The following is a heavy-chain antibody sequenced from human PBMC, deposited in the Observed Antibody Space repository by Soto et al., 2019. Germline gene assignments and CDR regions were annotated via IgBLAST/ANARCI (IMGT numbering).Heavy chain of an antibody. J-gene: IGHJ3*02. Sequence: ASVKVSCKASGGTFSSYAISWVRRAPGQGLEWMGGIIPIFGTANYAQKFQGRVTITADESTSTAYMELSSLRSEDTAVYYCARDKLSDYYDSSGSISGAFDIWGQGTMVTVSS. CDR1: GGTFSSYA. CDR2: IIPIFGTA. V-gene: IGHV1-69*13. CDR3: ARDKLSDYYDSSGSISGAFDI. D-gene: IGHD3-22*01.